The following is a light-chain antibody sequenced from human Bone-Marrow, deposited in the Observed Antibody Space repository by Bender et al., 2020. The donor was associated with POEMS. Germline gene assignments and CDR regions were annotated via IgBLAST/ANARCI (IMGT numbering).Light chain of an antibody. CDR3: CSYAGGDPLYV. CDR1: SSDVGVHNY. Sequence: QSALTQPRSVSGSPGQSVTIPCTGTSSDVGVHNYVSWYRQYPGKAPEFMIYDVTKRPSGVPDRFSGSKSGNTASLTISGLQAEDEADYFCCSYAGGDPLYVFGTGTKVTVL. V-gene: IGLV2-11*01. J-gene: IGLJ1*01. CDR2: DVT.